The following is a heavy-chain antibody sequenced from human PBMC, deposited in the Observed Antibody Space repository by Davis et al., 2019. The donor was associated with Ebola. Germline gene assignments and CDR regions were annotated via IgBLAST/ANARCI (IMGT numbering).Heavy chain of an antibody. D-gene: IGHD2-15*01. Sequence: AASVKVSCKASGYTFTSYGISWVRQAPGQGLEWMGWISAYNGNTNYAQKLQGRVTMTTDTSTSAAYMELRSLRSDDTAVYYCARDMEGYCSGGSCYRKGHNWFDPWGQGTLVTVSS. CDR1: GYTFTSYG. V-gene: IGHV1-18*01. CDR3: ARDMEGYCSGGSCYRKGHNWFDP. J-gene: IGHJ5*02. CDR2: ISAYNGNT.